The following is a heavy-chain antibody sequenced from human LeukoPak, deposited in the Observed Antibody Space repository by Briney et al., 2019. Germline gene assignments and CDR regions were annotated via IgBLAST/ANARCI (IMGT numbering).Heavy chain of an antibody. V-gene: IGHV3-7*01. Sequence: PGGSLRLSCAASGFTFNTFWMSWVRQTPGKGLEWGANIKEDGTKKYYVHSVKGRFTISRDNAENSLYLQMNSLRAEDTAVYYCARDAAGYDPWGQGTLVTVSS. D-gene: IGHD6-13*01. CDR1: GFTFNTFW. CDR3: ARDAAGYDP. CDR2: IKEDGTKK. J-gene: IGHJ5*02.